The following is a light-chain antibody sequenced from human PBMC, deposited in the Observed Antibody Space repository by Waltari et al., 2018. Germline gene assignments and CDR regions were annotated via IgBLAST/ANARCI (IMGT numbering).Light chain of an antibody. V-gene: IGKV3-20*01. J-gene: IGKJ4*01. CDR1: QSVSHSN. Sequence: EIVLTQSPGTLSLSPGERATLSCRASQSVSHSNLAWYQQKGGQAPRLLIYGASSRATGIPDRFSGSGSGTDFTLTISRLEPEEFGVYYCQQYAGSPITFGGGTKVEI. CDR3: QQYAGSPIT. CDR2: GAS.